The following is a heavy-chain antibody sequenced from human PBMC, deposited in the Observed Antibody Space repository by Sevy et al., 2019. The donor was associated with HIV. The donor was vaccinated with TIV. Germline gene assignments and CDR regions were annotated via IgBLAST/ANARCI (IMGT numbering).Heavy chain of an antibody. CDR1: GFSVNSNY. V-gene: IGHV3-66*02. Sequence: GGSLRLSCAASGFSVNSNYMSWVHQAPGRGLDWVSTIYSDGRAYYTDSVKGRFSITRDKSKNTVYLQMNSLRDEETAVYYCARDIYETAFDIWGQGTMVTVSS. D-gene: IGHD5-12*01. CDR2: IYSDGRA. CDR3: ARDIYETAFDI. J-gene: IGHJ3*02.